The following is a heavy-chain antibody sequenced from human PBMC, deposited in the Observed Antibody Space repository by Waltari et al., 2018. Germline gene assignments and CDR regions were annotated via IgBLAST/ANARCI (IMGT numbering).Heavy chain of an antibody. J-gene: IGHJ5*02. CDR1: GYSISSGYY. CDR2: IYHSGST. D-gene: IGHD3-10*01. V-gene: IGHV4-38-2*01. CDR3: ARGETEANWFDP. Sequence: QVQLQESGPGLVKPSETLSLTCAVSGYSISSGYYWGWLRQPPGKGLEWMGSIYHSGSTYYNPSLKSRVTISVYTSKNQFSLKLSSVTAADTAVYYCARGETEANWFDPWGQGTLVTVSS.